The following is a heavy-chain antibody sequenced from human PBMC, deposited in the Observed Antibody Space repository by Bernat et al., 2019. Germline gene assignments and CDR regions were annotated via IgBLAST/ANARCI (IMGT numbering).Heavy chain of an antibody. Sequence: QITLKESGPTLVKPTQTLTLTCTFSGFSLSTSGVGVGWIRQPPGKALEWLALIYWDDDKRYSPSLKSRLTITKDTSKNQVVLTMTNMDPVDTATYYCADSAVGYCSGGSCYLSYWYFDLWGRGTLVTVSS. CDR2: IYWDDDK. CDR3: ADSAVGYCSGGSCYLSYWYFDL. J-gene: IGHJ2*01. D-gene: IGHD2-15*01. CDR1: GFSLSTSGVG. V-gene: IGHV2-5*02.